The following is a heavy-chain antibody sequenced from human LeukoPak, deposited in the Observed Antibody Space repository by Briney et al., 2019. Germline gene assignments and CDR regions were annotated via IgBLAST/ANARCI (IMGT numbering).Heavy chain of an antibody. CDR3: ARGRRLWGTYYYYMDV. Sequence: PSQTLSLTCTVSGYSISSGYYWGWFSQPPGSGLLWIRVIYHSGRTEYNPSLKSRVTISEDTSKNQFSLKLTSVTAADTAVYYCARGRRLWGTYYYYMDVWDKGTTVTVSS. J-gene: IGHJ6*03. CDR2: IYHSGRT. CDR1: GYSISSGYY. V-gene: IGHV4-38-2*02. D-gene: IGHD7-27*01.